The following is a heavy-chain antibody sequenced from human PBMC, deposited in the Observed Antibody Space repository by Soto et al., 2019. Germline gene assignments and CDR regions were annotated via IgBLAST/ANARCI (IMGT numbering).Heavy chain of an antibody. CDR3: ARYEWELLDYYYGMDV. J-gene: IGHJ6*02. D-gene: IGHD1-26*01. Sequence: PGGSLRLSCVASGFTFSDYNMNWVRQAPGEGLEWVANIEQDGSEKYYVDSVKGRFTISRDNAKNSLYLQMNSLRAEDTAVYYCARYEWELLDYYYGMDVWGQGTTVTVSS. CDR1: GFTFSDYN. CDR2: IEQDGSEK. V-gene: IGHV3-7*01.